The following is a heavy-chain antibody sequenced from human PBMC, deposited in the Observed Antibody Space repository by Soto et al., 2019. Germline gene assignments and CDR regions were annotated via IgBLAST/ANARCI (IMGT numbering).Heavy chain of an antibody. V-gene: IGHV4-39*01. D-gene: IGHD1-1*01. Sequence: SETLSLTCTVSGGSISSSNYCWGWIRQPPGKGLAWIGTICYSGSTYYNPSLKSRVTISVDTSKTQFSLKLSSVTAADTALYYCARVERGTVTTVVDAFDIWGPGTMVTVSS. J-gene: IGHJ3*02. CDR3: ARVERGTVTTVVDAFDI. CDR1: GGSISSSNYC. CDR2: ICYSGST.